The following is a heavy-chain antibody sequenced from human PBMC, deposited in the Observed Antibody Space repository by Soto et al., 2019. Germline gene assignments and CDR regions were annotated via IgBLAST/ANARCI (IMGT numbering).Heavy chain of an antibody. V-gene: IGHV4-39*01. CDR3: ASGGYYYDSSGSFDY. D-gene: IGHD3-22*01. J-gene: IGHJ4*02. CDR2: IYYSGST. Sequence: SETLSLTCTVSGGSISSSIYYWGWIRQPPGKGLEWIGSIYYSGSTYYNPSLKSRVTISVDTSKNQFSLKLSSVTAADTAVYYGASGGYYYDSSGSFDYWGQGTLVTVSS. CDR1: GGSISSSIYY.